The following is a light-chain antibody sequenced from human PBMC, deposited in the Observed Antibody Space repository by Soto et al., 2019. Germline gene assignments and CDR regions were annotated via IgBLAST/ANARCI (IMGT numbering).Light chain of an antibody. Sequence: DIQMTQSPSTLSAAVGDRVTITCRASQRISSWLAWYQQKPGKAPKLLIYKASSLESGVPSRFSGSGSGTEFTLTISSLQPDDFATYFCQQYSGYPFTFGPGTKVDIK. CDR3: QQYSGYPFT. CDR2: KAS. J-gene: IGKJ3*01. CDR1: QRISSW. V-gene: IGKV1-5*03.